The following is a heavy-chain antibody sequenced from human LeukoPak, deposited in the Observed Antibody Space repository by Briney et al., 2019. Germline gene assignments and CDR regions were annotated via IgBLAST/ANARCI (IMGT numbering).Heavy chain of an antibody. D-gene: IGHD3-10*01. J-gene: IGHJ4*02. V-gene: IGHV3-30*04. CDR2: ISYDGSNK. CDR3: AREGTDG. CDR1: GFTFSSYA. Sequence: GSLRLSCAASGFTFSSYATHWVRQAPGKGLEWVAVISYDGSNKYYADSVKGRFTISRDNSKNTLYLQMNSLRAEDTAVYYCAREGTDGWGQGTLVTVSS.